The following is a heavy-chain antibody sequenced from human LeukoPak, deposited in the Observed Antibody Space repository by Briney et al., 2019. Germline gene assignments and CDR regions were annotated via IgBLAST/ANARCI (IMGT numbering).Heavy chain of an antibody. CDR1: GFTFSSYG. J-gene: IGHJ3*02. Sequence: PGGSLRLSCAASGFTFSSYGMHWVRQAPGKGLEWVAFIRYDGSNKYYADSVKGRFTISRDNSKNTLYLQMNSLRAEDTAVYYCAKVGEYQLLLYAFDKWGQGTMVTVSS. CDR2: IRYDGSNK. D-gene: IGHD2-2*01. V-gene: IGHV3-30*02. CDR3: AKVGEYQLLLYAFDK.